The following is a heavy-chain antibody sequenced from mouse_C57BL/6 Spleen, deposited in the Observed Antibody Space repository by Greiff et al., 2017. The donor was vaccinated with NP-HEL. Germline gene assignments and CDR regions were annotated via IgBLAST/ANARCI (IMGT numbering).Heavy chain of an antibody. D-gene: IGHD2-1*01. Sequence: QVQRQQSGAELVKPGASVKMSCKASGYTFTSYWITWVKQRPGQGLEWIGDIYPGSGSTNYNEKFKSKATLTVDTSSSTAYMQLSSLTSEDSAVYYCANPLYYGNYEGDYWGQGTTLTVSS. CDR2: IYPGSGST. J-gene: IGHJ2*01. CDR1: GYTFTSYW. CDR3: ANPLYYGNYEGDY. V-gene: IGHV1-55*01.